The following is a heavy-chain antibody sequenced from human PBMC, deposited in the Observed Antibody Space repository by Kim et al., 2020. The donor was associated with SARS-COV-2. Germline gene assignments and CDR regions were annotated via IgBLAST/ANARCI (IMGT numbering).Heavy chain of an antibody. CDR2: ISWDGGST. J-gene: IGHJ6*02. CDR3: AKDMGLDCGGDCYPTVGMNV. Sequence: GGSLRLSCAASGFTFDDYTMHWVRQAPGKGLEWVSLISWDGGSTYYADSVKGRFTISRDNSKNSLYLQMNSLRTEDTALYYCAKDMGLDCGGDCYPTVGMNVWGQGTTVTVSS. V-gene: IGHV3-43*01. CDR1: GFTFDDYT. D-gene: IGHD2-21*02.